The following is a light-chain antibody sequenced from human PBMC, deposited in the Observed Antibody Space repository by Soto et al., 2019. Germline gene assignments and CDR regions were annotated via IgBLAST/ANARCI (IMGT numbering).Light chain of an antibody. Sequence: DVQMTQSPSTLSASVGDRVTITCRASQSISDWLSWYQQKPGKAHKLLMHKSCTLENGVPLRFSGSESETEFTLTISSLQPDDFATYYCQQYNRFPITFGQETRLVIK. CDR2: KSC. J-gene: IGKJ5*01. V-gene: IGKV1-5*03. CDR3: QQYNRFPIT. CDR1: QSISDW.